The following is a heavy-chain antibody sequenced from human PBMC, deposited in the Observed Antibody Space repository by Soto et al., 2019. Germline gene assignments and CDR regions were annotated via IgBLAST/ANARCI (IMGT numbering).Heavy chain of an antibody. Sequence: GESLKISCKGSGYSFTSYWIGWVRQMPGKGLEWMGIIYPGDSDTRYSPSFQGQVTISADKSISTAYLQWSSLKASDTAMYYCARHPHSSSWYDYCYGIDVWGQGTTVTVSS. CDR1: GYSFTSYW. J-gene: IGHJ6*02. D-gene: IGHD6-13*01. CDR2: IYPGDSDT. CDR3: ARHPHSSSWYDYCYGIDV. V-gene: IGHV5-51*01.